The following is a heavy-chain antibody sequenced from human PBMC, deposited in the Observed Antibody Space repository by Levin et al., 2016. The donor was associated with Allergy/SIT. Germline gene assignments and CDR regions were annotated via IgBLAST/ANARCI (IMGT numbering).Heavy chain of an antibody. CDR2: IYTSGNT. D-gene: IGHD6-13*01. Sequence: SETLSLTCTVSGVSISSSSYYWSWIRQPAGKGLEWIGRIYTSGNTYYNPSLKGRVTISVDTSKNQFSLRLNSVAAADTAVYYCARDLIISSWFSDPWGQGTLVTVSS. V-gene: IGHV4-61*02. CDR1: GVSISSSSYY. CDR3: ARDLIISSWFSDP. J-gene: IGHJ5*02.